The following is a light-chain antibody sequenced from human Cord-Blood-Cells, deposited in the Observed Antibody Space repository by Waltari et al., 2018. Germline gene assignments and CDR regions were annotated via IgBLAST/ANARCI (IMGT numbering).Light chain of an antibody. Sequence: DIHLPQSPPSLSASVGDRVTITCRASQSISSYLNWYQQKPGKAPKLLIYAASSLQSGVPSRFSGSGSGTDFTLTISSLQPEDFATYYCQQSYSTPRTFGQGTKVEIK. V-gene: IGKV1-39*01. CDR3: QQSYSTPRT. CDR1: QSISSY. CDR2: AAS. J-gene: IGKJ1*01.